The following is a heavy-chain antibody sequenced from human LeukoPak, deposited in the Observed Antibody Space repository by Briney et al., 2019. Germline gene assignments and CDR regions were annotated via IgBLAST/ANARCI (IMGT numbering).Heavy chain of an antibody. V-gene: IGHV4-34*01. Sequence: PSETLSLTCAVYGGSFSGYYWSWILQPPGKGLEWIGEINHSGSTNYNPSPKSRVTISVDTSKNQFSLKLSSVTAADTAVYYCARGSGSYSRARPFDYWGQGTLVTVSS. CDR1: GGSFSGYY. CDR3: ARGSGSYSRARPFDY. J-gene: IGHJ4*02. CDR2: INHSGST. D-gene: IGHD1-26*01.